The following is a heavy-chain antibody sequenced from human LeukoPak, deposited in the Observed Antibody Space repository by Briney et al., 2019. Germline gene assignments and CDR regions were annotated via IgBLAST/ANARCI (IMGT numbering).Heavy chain of an antibody. V-gene: IGHV3-30-3*01. CDR2: ISYDGSNK. CDR3: ARDVLTGYGMDV. J-gene: IGHJ6*02. D-gene: IGHD3-9*01. CDR1: GFTFSSYA. Sequence: GGSLRLSCAASGFTFSSYAMHWVRQAPGKGLEWVAVISYDGSNKYYADSVKGRFTISRDNSKNTLYRQMDSLRAEDTAVYYCARDVLTGYGMDVWGQGTTVTVSS.